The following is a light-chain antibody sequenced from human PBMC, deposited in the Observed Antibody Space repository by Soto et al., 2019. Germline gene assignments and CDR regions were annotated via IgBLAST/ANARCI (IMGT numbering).Light chain of an antibody. V-gene: IGLV6-57*04. Sequence: NFMLTQPHSVSESPGKTVTISCTRSSGSIASNYVQWYQQRPGSAPTTVIYEDNQRPSGVPDRFSGSIDSSSNSASLTISGLKTEDEADYYGQSYDSSPFWVFGGGTKLTVL. CDR1: SGSIASNY. CDR2: EDN. J-gene: IGLJ3*02. CDR3: QSYDSSPFWV.